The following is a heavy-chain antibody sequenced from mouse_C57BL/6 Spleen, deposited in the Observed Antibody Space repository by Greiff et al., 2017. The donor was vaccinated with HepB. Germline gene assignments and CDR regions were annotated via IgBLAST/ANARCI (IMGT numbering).Heavy chain of an antibody. D-gene: IGHD4-1*02. V-gene: IGHV1-82*01. CDR2: IYPGDGDT. Sequence: VQLQQSGPELVKPGASVKISCKASGYAFSSSWMNWVKQRPGKGLEWIGRIYPGDGDTNYNGKIKGKATLTADKSSSTAYMQLSSLPSEDSAVYVCSRFPTGTPLDYWGQGTTLTVSS. J-gene: IGHJ2*01. CDR3: SRFPTGTPLDY. CDR1: GYAFSSSW.